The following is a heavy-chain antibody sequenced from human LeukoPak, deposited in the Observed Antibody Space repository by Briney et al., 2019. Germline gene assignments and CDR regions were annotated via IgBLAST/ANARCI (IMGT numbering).Heavy chain of an antibody. D-gene: IGHD1-1*01. CDR2: ISYDGSNK. V-gene: IGHV3-30*18. J-gene: IGHJ4*02. CDR1: GCTFNNYG. Sequence: AGGALRLSCAASGCTFNNYGMHWVRPAPGKGLRGGAVISYDGSNKYYADSVKGRFTISRDNSKNTLYLQMDSLRAEDTAVYYCAKDLGTAVIQGSDYWGQGTQVTVSS. CDR3: AKDLGTAVIQGSDY.